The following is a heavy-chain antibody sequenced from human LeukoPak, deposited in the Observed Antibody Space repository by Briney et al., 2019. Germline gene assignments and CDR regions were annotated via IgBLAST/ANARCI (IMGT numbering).Heavy chain of an antibody. D-gene: IGHD5-24*01. CDR3: ARLRGYNSLDY. V-gene: IGHV4-38-2*02. J-gene: IGHJ4*02. CDR2: IYHSGST. CDR1: GFSISSGYY. Sequence: PSETLSLTCTVSGFSISSGYYWGWIRPPPGRGLEWIGSIYHSGSTYYNPSPKSRVTISVDTSKNQFSLKLSSVTAADTAVYYCARLRGYNSLDYWGQGTLVTVSS.